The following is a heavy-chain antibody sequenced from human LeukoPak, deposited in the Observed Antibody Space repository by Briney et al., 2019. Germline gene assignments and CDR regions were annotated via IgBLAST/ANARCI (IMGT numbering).Heavy chain of an antibody. D-gene: IGHD1-26*01. CDR1: GGSISSGGYY. CDR2: IYYSGST. CDR3: ARVGTARLGSGDY. Sequence: SQTLSLTCTVSGGSISSGGYYWSWIRQHTGKGLEWIGYIYYSGSTYYNPSLKSRVTISVDTSKNQFSLKLSSVTAADTAVYYCARVGTARLGSGDYWGQGTLVTVSS. J-gene: IGHJ4*02. V-gene: IGHV4-31*03.